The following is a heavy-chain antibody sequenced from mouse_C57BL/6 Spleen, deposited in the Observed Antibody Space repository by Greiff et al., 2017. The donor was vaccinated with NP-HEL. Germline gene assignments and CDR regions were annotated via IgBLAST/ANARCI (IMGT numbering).Heavy chain of an antibody. V-gene: IGHV1-4*01. D-gene: IGHD1-1*01. J-gene: IGHJ2*01. CDR3: ARSNVLKGYFAY. CDR1: GYTFTSYT. CDR2: ISPSSGYT. Sequence: VHLVESGAELARPGASVKMSCKASGYTFTSYTMHWVKQRPGQGLEWMGYISPSSGYTKYNQKFKDKATLTADKSSSTAYLQLSSLTSEDSAVYYCARSNVLKGYFAYWGQGTTLTVSS.